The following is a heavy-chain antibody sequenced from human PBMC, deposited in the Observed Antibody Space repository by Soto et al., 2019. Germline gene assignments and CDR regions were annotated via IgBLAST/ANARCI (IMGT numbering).Heavy chain of an antibody. CDR3: ARDSYYDSSGYYWFHYYYYGMDV. D-gene: IGHD3-22*01. CDR1: GYTFTGYY. V-gene: IGHV1-2*02. Sequence: ASVKVSCKASGYTFTGYYMHWVRQAPGQGLEWMGWINPNSGGTNYAQKFQGRVTMTRDTSISTAYMELSRLRSDDTAVYYCARDSYYDSSGYYWFHYYYYGMDVWGQGTTVTVSS. CDR2: INPNSGGT. J-gene: IGHJ6*02.